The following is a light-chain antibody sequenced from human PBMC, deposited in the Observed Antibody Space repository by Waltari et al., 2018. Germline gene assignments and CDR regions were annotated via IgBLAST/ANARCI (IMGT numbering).Light chain of an antibody. J-gene: IGKJ1*01. V-gene: IGKV3-20*01. CDR1: HSITKI. Sequence: SCRASHSITKILACDQKKPGQAPRLLIYHASSRAAGITDRFSGSGSGTDYSLTINRLEPEDFAVYYGQPNESLPVTFGQGTKVEI. CDR2: HAS. CDR3: QPNESLPVT.